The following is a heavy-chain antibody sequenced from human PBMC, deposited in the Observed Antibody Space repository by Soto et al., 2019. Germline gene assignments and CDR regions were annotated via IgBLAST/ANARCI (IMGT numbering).Heavy chain of an antibody. J-gene: IGHJ6*02. CDR1: GYTLTSYY. CDR2: INPSGGST. CDR3: ASSCEVYYYYGMDV. Sequence: QVQLVQSGAEVKKPGASVKVSCKASGYTLTSYYMHWVRQAPGQGLEWMGIINPSGGSTSYAQKFQGRVTMTRDTSTSTVYMELSSLISEDTAVYYCASSCEVYYYYGMDVWGQGTTVTVSS. V-gene: IGHV1-46*01.